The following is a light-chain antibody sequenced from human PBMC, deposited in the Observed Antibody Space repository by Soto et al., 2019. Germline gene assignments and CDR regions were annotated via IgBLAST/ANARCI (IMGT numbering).Light chain of an antibody. CDR2: DAF. V-gene: IGKV3-11*01. J-gene: IGKJ4*01. CDR1: QIVSSSY. Sequence: EIVWTQSPATLSLSPGERCTLSCMASQIVSSSYLAWYQHKPGQAPRLLIYDAFNRATGVPTRFSGSGSGTDFTLTISSLEPEDFAVYYCQQHNRWPPVTFGGVTKVDIK. CDR3: QQHNRWPPVT.